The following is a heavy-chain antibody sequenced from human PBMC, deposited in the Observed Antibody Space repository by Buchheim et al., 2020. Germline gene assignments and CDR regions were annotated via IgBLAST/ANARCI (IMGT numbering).Heavy chain of an antibody. V-gene: IGHV1-69*01. CDR1: GGTFSSYA. CDR2: IIPIFGTA. J-gene: IGHJ6*02. CDR3: ASSVSLTGYKYYYYYYGMDV. D-gene: IGHD3-9*01. Sequence: QVQLVQSGAEVKKPGSSVKVSCKASGGTFSSYAISWVRQAPGQGLEWMGGIIPIFGTANYAQKFQGSCTLTADESTSTAYMELSSLRSEDTAVYYCASSVSLTGYKYYYYYYGMDVWGQGTT.